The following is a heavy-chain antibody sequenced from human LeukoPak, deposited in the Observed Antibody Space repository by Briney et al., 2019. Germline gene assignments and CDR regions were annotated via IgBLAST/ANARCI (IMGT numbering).Heavy chain of an antibody. CDR1: GGSFSGYY. D-gene: IGHD3-10*01. CDR2: INHSGST. J-gene: IGHJ6*02. CDR3: ARGRFKRFGELLYYYYGMDV. V-gene: IGHV4-34*01. Sequence: PSETLSLTCAVYGGSFSGYYWSWIRQPPGKGLEWIGEINHSGSTNYNPSLKSRVTISVDTSKNQFSLKLSSVTAADTAVYCCARGRFKRFGELLYYYYGMDVWGQGTTVTVSS.